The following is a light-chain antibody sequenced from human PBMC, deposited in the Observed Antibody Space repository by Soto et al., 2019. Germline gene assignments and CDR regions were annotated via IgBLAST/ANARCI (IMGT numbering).Light chain of an antibody. Sequence: QSVLTQPPSASGTPGQRVTISCSGSSSNIGSNYVYWYQQLPGTAPKLLIYRNNQRPSGVPDRFSGSKSGTAASLAISGPRSEDEAIYSCPPGDTTLGVFEPGTKVTAL. V-gene: IGLV1-47*01. CDR1: SSNIGSNY. CDR3: PPGDTTLGV. CDR2: RNN. J-gene: IGLJ1*01.